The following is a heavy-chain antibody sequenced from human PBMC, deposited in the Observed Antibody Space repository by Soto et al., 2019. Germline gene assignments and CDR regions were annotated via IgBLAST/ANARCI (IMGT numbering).Heavy chain of an antibody. J-gene: IGHJ4*02. CDR3: ATVKVLPPGLFDY. V-gene: IGHV3-66*01. Sequence: GGSLRLSCAASGFIVSSNYMSWVRQAPGKGLEWVSVIYSGGSTFYADSVKGRFIISRDDSKNTLFLQMNSLRAEDTAVYYCATVKVLPPGLFDYWSQGTQVTVSA. CDR2: IYSGGST. D-gene: IGHD1-26*01. CDR1: GFIVSSNY.